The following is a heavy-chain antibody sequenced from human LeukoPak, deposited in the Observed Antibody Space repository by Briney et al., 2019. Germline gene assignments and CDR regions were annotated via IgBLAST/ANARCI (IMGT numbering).Heavy chain of an antibody. V-gene: IGHV3-53*01. CDR2: IYSGGST. Sequence: GGSLRLSCAASGVTVSSNYMSWVRQAPGKGLEWVSVIYSGGSTYYADSVKGRFTISRDNSKNTVYLQMNSLRAEDTAVYYCTTSLDSSRIDYFQRWGQGTLVTVSS. CDR3: TTSLDSSRIDYFQR. J-gene: IGHJ1*01. D-gene: IGHD6-13*01. CDR1: GVTVSSNY.